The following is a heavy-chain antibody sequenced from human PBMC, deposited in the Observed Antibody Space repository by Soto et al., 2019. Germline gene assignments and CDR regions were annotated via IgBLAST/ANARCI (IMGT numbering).Heavy chain of an antibody. CDR1: GYTFTSYA. V-gene: IGHV1-3*01. Sequence: ASVKVYCKASGYTFTSYAMHWVRQAPGQRLEWMGWINAGNGNTKYSQKFQGRVTITRDTSASTAYMELSSLRSEDTAVYYCARDSSYYDFWSGYLHDANWFDPWGQGTLVTVSS. D-gene: IGHD3-3*01. CDR2: INAGNGNT. J-gene: IGHJ5*02. CDR3: ARDSSYYDFWSGYLHDANWFDP.